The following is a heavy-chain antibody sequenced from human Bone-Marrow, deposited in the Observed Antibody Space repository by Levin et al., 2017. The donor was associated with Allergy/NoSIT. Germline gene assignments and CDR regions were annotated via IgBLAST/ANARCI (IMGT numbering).Heavy chain of an antibody. V-gene: IGHV3-23*01. Sequence: GGSLRLSCAASGFTFSSYAMSWVRQAPGKGLEWVSAISGSGGSTYYADSVKGRFTISRDNSKNTLYLQMNSLRAEDTAVYYCAKDRAVTIPAAIIAGWFDPWGQGTLVTVSS. J-gene: IGHJ5*02. CDR2: ISGSGGST. D-gene: IGHD2-2*02. CDR1: GFTFSSYA. CDR3: AKDRAVTIPAAIIAGWFDP.